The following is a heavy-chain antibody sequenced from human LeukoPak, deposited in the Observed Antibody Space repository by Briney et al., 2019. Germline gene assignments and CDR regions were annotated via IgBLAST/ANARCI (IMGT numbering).Heavy chain of an antibody. V-gene: IGHV4-39*01. Sequence: SEALSLSCMVSGDSISSRRYYWGWIRQPPGKGLEWIGRIFNSGSTYYNSSLQSRVTISVDTSKNQFSLRLSSVTAADTAVYYCVRHYRLNTGFDYWGQGTLVTVSS. J-gene: IGHJ4*02. CDR3: VRHYRLNTGFDY. CDR1: GDSISSRRYY. CDR2: IFNSGST. D-gene: IGHD1-1*01.